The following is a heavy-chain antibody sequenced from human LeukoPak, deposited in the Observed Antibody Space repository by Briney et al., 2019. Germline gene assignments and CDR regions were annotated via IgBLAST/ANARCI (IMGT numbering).Heavy chain of an antibody. V-gene: IGHV3-23*01. CDR1: GFTFSSYG. J-gene: IGHJ4*02. Sequence: PGGSLRLSCAASGFTFSSYGMSWVRQAPGKGLEWVSAISGSGGSTYYADSVKGRFTISRDNSKNTLYLQMNSLRAEDTAVYYCAKDRNIVATSATDYWGQGTLVTVSS. CDR3: AKDRNIVATSATDY. D-gene: IGHD5-12*01. CDR2: ISGSGGST.